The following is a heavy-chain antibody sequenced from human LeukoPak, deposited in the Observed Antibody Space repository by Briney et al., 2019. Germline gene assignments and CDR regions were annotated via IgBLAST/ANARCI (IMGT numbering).Heavy chain of an antibody. CDR2: IKQDGSEK. D-gene: IGHD3-22*01. CDR3: ASVYYYDSRTTDY. V-gene: IGHV3-7*01. J-gene: IGHJ4*02. Sequence: GGSLRLSCAASGFTFSNAWMSWVRQAPGKGLEGVATIKQDGSEKYYVDSVKGRFTTSRDNAKNSLYLQMNSLRAEDTAVYYCASVYYYDSRTTDYWGQGTLVTVSS. CDR1: GFTFSNAW.